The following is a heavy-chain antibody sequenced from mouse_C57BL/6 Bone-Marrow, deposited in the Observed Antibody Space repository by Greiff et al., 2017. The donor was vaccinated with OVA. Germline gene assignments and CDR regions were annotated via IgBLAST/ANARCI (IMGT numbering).Heavy chain of an antibody. CDR1: GYAFSSSW. V-gene: IGHV1-82*01. Sequence: QVQLKESGPELVKPGASVKISCKASGYAFSSSWMNWVKQRPGKGLEWIGRIYPGDGDTNYNGKFKGKATLTADKSSSTAYMQLSSLTSEDSAVYFCAVNYYGRDYWGQGTSVTVSS. J-gene: IGHJ4*01. CDR2: IYPGDGDT. CDR3: AVNYYGRDY.